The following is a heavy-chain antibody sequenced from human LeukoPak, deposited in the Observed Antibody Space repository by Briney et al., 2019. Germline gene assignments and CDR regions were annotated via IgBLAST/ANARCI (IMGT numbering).Heavy chain of an antibody. Sequence: PSETLSLTCTVSGGSISSYYWSWIRQPPGKGLEWIGYIYYSGSTNYNPSLKSRVTISVDTSKNQFSLKLSSVTAADTAVYYCARHMGVGSSSNFDYWGQGTLVTVSS. J-gene: IGHJ4*02. CDR2: IYYSGST. D-gene: IGHD6-13*01. V-gene: IGHV4-59*08. CDR1: GGSISSYY. CDR3: ARHMGVGSSSNFDY.